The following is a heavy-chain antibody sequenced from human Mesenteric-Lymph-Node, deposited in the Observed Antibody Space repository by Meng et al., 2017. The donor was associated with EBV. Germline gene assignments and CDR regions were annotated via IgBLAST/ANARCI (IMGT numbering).Heavy chain of an antibody. V-gene: IGHV4-4*02. CDR3: ARSDTSHYFDS. J-gene: IGHJ4*02. CDR1: GGSISRSNW. Sequence: QWQPEESGPGLVRPSVTLSLACVVSGGSISRSNWWSWLRQPQGKGLEWIGQIYNSAGSSNYIPSLRGRVTISIDRFQNQVFLHLRSVTDADTAVYYCARSDTSHYFDSWGQGALVTVSS. CDR2: IYNSAGSS.